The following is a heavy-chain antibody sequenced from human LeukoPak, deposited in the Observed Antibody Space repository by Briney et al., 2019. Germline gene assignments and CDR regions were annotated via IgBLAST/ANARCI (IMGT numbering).Heavy chain of an antibody. CDR2: ISNSGSTI. J-gene: IGHJ3*02. V-gene: IGHV3-48*03. D-gene: IGHD3-22*01. Sequence: GGSLRLSCAASGFTFSSNVMNWVRQAPGKGLEWLSHISNSGSTIYYADSVKGRFTISRDNAKNSLYLQMNSLRAEDTAVYYCATHGLKEAFDIWGQGTMVTVSS. CDR3: ATHGLKEAFDI. CDR1: GFTFSSNV.